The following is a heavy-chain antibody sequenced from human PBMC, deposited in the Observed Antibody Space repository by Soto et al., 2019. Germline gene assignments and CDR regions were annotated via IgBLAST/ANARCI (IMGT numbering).Heavy chain of an antibody. CDR1: GGSFSGYY. D-gene: IGHD6-19*01. Sequence: QVQLQQWGAGLLKPSETLSLTCAVYGGSFSGYYWSWIRQPPGKGLEWLGEINHSGSTNYNPSLKSRVTISVDTSKNQFSLKLSSVTAADTAVYYCARLEFGGVPIAVAGTSSVDCWFDPWGQGTLVTVSS. CDR3: ARLEFGGVPIAVAGTSSVDCWFDP. J-gene: IGHJ5*02. V-gene: IGHV4-34*01. CDR2: INHSGST.